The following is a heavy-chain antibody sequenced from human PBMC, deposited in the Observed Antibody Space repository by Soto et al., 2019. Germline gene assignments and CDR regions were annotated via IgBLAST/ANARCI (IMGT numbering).Heavy chain of an antibody. CDR1: GYTFTSYG. V-gene: IGHV1-18*01. J-gene: IGHJ6*02. CDR2: ISAYNGNT. Sequence: QVQLVQSGAEVKKPGASVKVSCKASGYTFTSYGISWVRQAPGQGLEWMGWISAYNGNTNYAQKLQGRVTMTTDTSTSTAYMELRSLRSDDTAVYYCARDQLKYYYDSNGYYPLTSYYYYGMDVWGQGTTVTVSS. D-gene: IGHD3-22*01. CDR3: ARDQLKYYYDSNGYYPLTSYYYYGMDV.